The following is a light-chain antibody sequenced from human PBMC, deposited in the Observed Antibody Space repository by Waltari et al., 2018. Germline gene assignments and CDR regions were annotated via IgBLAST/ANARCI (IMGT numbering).Light chain of an antibody. Sequence: DIHMTQSPSSLYASIGASVTMTCRASRGIRNDVGWYQQKPGKAPKRLIFGASTLESGVPSRFTGRGTGTEFTLTISRLQPEDFASYFCLQYNSYPYTFGRGTKLEIK. CDR3: LQYNSYPYT. CDR1: RGIRND. V-gene: IGKV1-17*01. J-gene: IGKJ2*01. CDR2: GAS.